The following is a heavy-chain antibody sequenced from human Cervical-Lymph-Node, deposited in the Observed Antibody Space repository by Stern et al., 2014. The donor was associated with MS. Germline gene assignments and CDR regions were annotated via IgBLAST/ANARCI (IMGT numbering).Heavy chain of an antibody. CDR2: IYPGDSDT. Sequence: VQLVQSGAEVKKPGESLKISCQGSGYSFTSSWIGWVRQMPGKGLEWMGTIYPGDSDTRYNPSFQGQVTISADKSVSTAYLQWSSLKASDTAMYYCATSTGYFLLEYYFDYWGQGTLVTVSS. CDR3: ATSTGYFLLEYYFDY. D-gene: IGHD2-8*02. V-gene: IGHV5-51*01. CDR1: GYSFTSSW. J-gene: IGHJ4*02.